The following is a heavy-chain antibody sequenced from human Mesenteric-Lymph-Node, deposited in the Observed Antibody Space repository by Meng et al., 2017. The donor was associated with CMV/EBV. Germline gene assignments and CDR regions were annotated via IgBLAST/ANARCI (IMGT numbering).Heavy chain of an antibody. CDR1: GGSISSNSYC. Sequence: TVSGGSISSNSYCWAWIRQPPGRGLEWIGSISYSGSTYYNPSLKSRVTISVDTSKNQFSQRLTSVTALDTAVYYCARLLGMSGSFDYWSHGTLVTVSS. D-gene: IGHD1-20*01. CDR3: ARLLGMSGSFDY. CDR2: ISYSGST. V-gene: IGHV4-39*01. J-gene: IGHJ4*01.